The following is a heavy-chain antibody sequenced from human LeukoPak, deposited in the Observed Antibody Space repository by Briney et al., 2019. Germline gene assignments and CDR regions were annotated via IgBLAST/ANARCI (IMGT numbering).Heavy chain of an antibody. J-gene: IGHJ4*02. CDR2: INPSGGGT. Sequence: ASVKVSCKASGYTFSTYYMNWVRQAPGQGLEWMGVINPSGGGTSYARKFQGRVTMTRDTSTTTAYMELYSLRSEDTAVYYCARGSSNSPKRFDYWGQGTLVTVSS. CDR1: GYTFSTYY. D-gene: IGHD2-2*01. CDR3: ARGSSNSPKRFDY. V-gene: IGHV1-46*01.